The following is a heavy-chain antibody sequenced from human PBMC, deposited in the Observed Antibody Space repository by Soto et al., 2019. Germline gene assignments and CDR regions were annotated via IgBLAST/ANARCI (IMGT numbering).Heavy chain of an antibody. Sequence: GGSLRLSFVDSGFAVRGYAMNLIRQVPGKGLEYVSAISSNGGSTYYTNSVKGRFTISRDNSKNTLYLQMGSLRAEDMAVYYCARALYATARALDIWGQGTMVTVSS. J-gene: IGHJ3*02. CDR2: ISSNGGST. CDR3: ARALYATARALDI. D-gene: IGHD2-2*01. V-gene: IGHV3-64*01. CDR1: GFAVRGYA.